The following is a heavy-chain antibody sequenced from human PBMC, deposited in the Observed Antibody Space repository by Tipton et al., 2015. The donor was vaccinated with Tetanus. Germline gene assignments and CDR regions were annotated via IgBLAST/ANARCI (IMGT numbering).Heavy chain of an antibody. CDR2: IYPGDSDT. CDR1: GYRFSSYW. Sequence: QLVQSGAEVKEAGESLRISCKASGYRFSSYWIAWVRQMPGKGLEWVGLIYPGDSDTKISPSFRGQVTFSVDKSITTAYLQWSSLKASDTAIYYCAKGDPGNFDSWGQGTQVFVSS. J-gene: IGHJ4*02. CDR3: AKGDPGNFDS. D-gene: IGHD3-9*01. V-gene: IGHV5-51*01.